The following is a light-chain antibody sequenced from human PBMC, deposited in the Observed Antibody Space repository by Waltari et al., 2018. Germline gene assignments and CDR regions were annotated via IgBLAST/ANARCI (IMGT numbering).Light chain of an antibody. Sequence: SYELTQPPSVSMSPGQTARITCYGEALPKKFASWFQQKSGQAPVLVMYEDNKRPSGIPQKFSGSSSGTVATLTISGAQLEDEADYYCYSTDNSGHGVFGGGTKVTVL. CDR1: ALPKKF. CDR2: EDN. J-gene: IGLJ3*02. CDR3: YSTDNSGHGV. V-gene: IGLV3-10*01.